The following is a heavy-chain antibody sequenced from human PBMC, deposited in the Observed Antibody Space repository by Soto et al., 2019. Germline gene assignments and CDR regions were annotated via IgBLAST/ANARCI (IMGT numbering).Heavy chain of an antibody. D-gene: IGHD6-19*01. CDR3: ARGGSSDWQVALDM. Sequence: LSLTCVVSGGSFDTYYWNWIRQSPGKGLEWIGESNHRGSNNYSPSLKSRVTISLDTSKNQFSLKLTSVTAADTAVYYCARGGSSDWQVALDMWGQGTMVTVSS. CDR1: GGSFDTYY. V-gene: IGHV4-34*01. CDR2: SNHRGSN. J-gene: IGHJ3*02.